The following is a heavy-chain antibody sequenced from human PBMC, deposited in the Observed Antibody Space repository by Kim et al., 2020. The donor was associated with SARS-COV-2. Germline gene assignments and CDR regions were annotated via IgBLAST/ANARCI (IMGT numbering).Heavy chain of an antibody. Sequence: GGSLRPSCAASGFSFSDYEINWVRQAPGKGLEWLSYISGSGSKVYYADSVRGRFTISRDNAKNSLYLQMDRLRAEDTAVYYCVTSRGVRGSGGQGTLVTVHS. CDR3: VTSRGVRGS. V-gene: IGHV3-48*03. CDR2: ISGSGSKV. CDR1: GFSFSDYE. D-gene: IGHD3-10*01. J-gene: IGHJ4*02.